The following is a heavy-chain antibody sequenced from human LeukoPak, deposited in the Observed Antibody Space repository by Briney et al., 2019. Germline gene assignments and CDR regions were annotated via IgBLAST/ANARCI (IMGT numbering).Heavy chain of an antibody. CDR1: GGSISSGGYY. CDR2: IYTRGST. V-gene: IGHV4-61*02. Sequence: SETLSLTCTVSGGSISSGGYYWSWIRQPAGKGLEWIGRIYTRGSTNYNPSLKSRVTMSVDTSKNQFSLKLSSVTAADTAVYYCARGRYCSADICSGGDAFDIWGQGTMVSVSS. J-gene: IGHJ3*02. CDR3: ARGRYCSADICSGGDAFDI. D-gene: IGHD2-15*01.